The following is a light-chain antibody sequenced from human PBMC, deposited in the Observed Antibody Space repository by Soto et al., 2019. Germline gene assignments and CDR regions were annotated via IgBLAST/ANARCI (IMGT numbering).Light chain of an antibody. CDR1: QSVSSY. Sequence: EIVLTQSPATLSLSPGERATLSCRASQSVSSYLAWYQQKPGQAPRLLIYDASNRATGIPARFSGSGSGTDFTITISSREPEDFAVYYCQQRSNWPPYTFGQGTKLELK. J-gene: IGKJ2*01. CDR2: DAS. V-gene: IGKV3-11*01. CDR3: QQRSNWPPYT.